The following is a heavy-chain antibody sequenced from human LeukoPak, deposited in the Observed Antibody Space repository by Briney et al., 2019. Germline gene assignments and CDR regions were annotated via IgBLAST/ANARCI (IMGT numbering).Heavy chain of an antibody. CDR2: IKSKTDGGTT. V-gene: IGHV3-15*01. D-gene: IGHD3-22*01. J-gene: IGHJ4*02. Sequence: GGSLRLSCAASGFTFSNAWMSWVRQAPGKGLEWVGRIKSKTDGGTTDYAAPVKGRFTISRDDSKNTLYLQMNSLKTEDTAVYYCTTLEGSRTYYYDSSGYPGDYWGQGTLVTVSS. CDR3: TTLEGSRTYYYDSSGYPGDY. CDR1: GFTFSNAW.